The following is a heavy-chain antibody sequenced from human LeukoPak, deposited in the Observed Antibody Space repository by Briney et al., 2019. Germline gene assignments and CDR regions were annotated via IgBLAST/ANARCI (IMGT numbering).Heavy chain of an antibody. J-gene: IGHJ4*02. V-gene: IGHV5-51*01. Sequence: GESLKISCEASGYSFTSYWIGWVRQMPGKGLEWMGIIYPADSDARYSPSFQGQVTISADKSISTAYLQWSSLKASDTAMYYCARRAYSGSYYFDYWGQGTPVTVSS. CDR3: ARRAYSGSYYFDY. D-gene: IGHD1-26*01. CDR2: IYPADSDA. CDR1: GYSFTSYW.